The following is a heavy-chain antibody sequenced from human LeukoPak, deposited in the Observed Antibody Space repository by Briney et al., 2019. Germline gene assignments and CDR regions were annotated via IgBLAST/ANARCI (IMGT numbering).Heavy chain of an antibody. CDR1: AGSISSSSYY. CDR2: IYYSGST. CDR3: ASWRDSSGYYYDYYFDY. Sequence: SETLSLTCTVSAGSISSSSYYWGWIRQPPGKGLEWIGSIYYSGSTYYNPSLKSRVTISVDTSKNQFSLKLSSVTAADTAVYYCASWRDSSGYYYDYYFDYWGQGTLVTVSS. J-gene: IGHJ4*02. V-gene: IGHV4-39*07. D-gene: IGHD3-22*01.